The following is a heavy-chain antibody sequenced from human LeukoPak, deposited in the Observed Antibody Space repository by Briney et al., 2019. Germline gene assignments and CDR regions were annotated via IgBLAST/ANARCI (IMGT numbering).Heavy chain of an antibody. CDR1: GFTFSNGW. V-gene: IGHV3-15*01. J-gene: IGHJ4*02. CDR2: IKSKSERGTT. CDR3: TSNLYCSTSSCYTLDN. Sequence: GGSLRLSSAASGFTFSNGWMSWVRQAPGKGLEWVGRIKSKSERGTTDYAAPVKGRFTISRDGSTNTVYLHMNSLKTEDTAVYFCTSNLYCSTSSCYTLDNWGQGTLVAVSP. D-gene: IGHD2-2*02.